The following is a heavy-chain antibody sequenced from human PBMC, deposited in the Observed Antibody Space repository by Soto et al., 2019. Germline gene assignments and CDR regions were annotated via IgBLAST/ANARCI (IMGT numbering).Heavy chain of an antibody. Sequence: GGSLRLSCAASGFTFSDYYMSWIRQAPGKGLEWVSYISSSGSTIYYADSVKGRFTISRDNAKNSLYLQMNSLRAEDTAVYYCARVLVLYGPSYYFDYWGQGTLVTVSS. CDR1: GFTFSDYY. J-gene: IGHJ4*02. D-gene: IGHD4-17*01. CDR3: ARVLVLYGPSYYFDY. V-gene: IGHV3-11*01. CDR2: ISSSGSTI.